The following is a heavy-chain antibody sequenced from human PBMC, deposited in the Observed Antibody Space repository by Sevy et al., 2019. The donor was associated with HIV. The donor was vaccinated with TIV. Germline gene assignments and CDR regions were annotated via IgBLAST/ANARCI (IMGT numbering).Heavy chain of an antibody. CDR3: AREGCTKPHDY. V-gene: IGHV3-23*01. J-gene: IGHJ4*02. CDR1: GFTFSKYF. D-gene: IGHD2-8*01. CDR2: LSFGCGEI. Sequence: GGSLRLSCAASGFTFSKYFMSWVRQPPGKGLEWVSTLSFGCGEINYADSVKGRFTISRDNSKSSVYLQMSNLRPEDTAVYYCAREGCTKPHDYWGQGTLVTVSS.